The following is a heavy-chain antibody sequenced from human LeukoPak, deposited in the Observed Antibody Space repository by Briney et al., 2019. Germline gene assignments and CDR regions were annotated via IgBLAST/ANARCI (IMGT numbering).Heavy chain of an antibody. CDR2: ISNGDDSI. V-gene: IGHV3-48*03. J-gene: IGHJ4*02. CDR1: GFTFSSYA. CDR3: ARARYGSGGYFFDF. Sequence: PGGSLRLSCAASGFTFSSYAMNWVRRAPGKGLEWVSHISNGDDSIYYADSVKGRFSISRDNAKSSLYLQMNSLRGEDTAVYYCARARYGSGGYFFDFWGQGTLVTVSS. D-gene: IGHD3-10*01.